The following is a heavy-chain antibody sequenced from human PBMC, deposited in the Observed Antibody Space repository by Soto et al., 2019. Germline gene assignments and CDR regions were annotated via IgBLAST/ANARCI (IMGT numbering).Heavy chain of an antibody. CDR2: FDPEDGDT. CDR3: ARGSVFSAAGTQKPDY. V-gene: IGHV1-24*01. CDR1: GYTLTELS. Sequence: GASVKVSCKVSGYTLTELSMHWVRQAPGKGLEWMGGFDPEDGDTIYAQKFQGWVTMTRDTSISTAYMELSRLRSDDTAVYYCARGSVFSAAGTQKPDYWGQGTLVTVSS. D-gene: IGHD6-13*01. J-gene: IGHJ4*02.